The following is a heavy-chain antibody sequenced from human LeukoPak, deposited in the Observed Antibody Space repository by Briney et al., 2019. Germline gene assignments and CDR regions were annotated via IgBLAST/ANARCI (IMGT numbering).Heavy chain of an antibody. CDR1: GFTFSSYA. V-gene: IGHV3-30-3*01. CDR3: ARARDNYDNSGFSALEY. Sequence: PGGSLRPSCAASGFTFSSYAMHWVRQAPGKGLEWVAVISYDGSNKYYADSVKGRFTISRDNSMNTLYLQMNSLRGEDTALYYCARARDNYDNSGFSALEYWGQGTLVTVSS. J-gene: IGHJ4*02. CDR2: ISYDGSNK. D-gene: IGHD3-22*01.